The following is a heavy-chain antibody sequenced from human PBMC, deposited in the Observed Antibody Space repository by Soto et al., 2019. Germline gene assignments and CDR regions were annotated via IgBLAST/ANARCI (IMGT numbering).Heavy chain of an antibody. CDR2: ISKGGSNL. J-gene: IGHJ4*02. CDR1: GFTLSSYA. CDR3: AREVEYTSAFGISSSFDY. Sequence: PGGSLRLSCAASGFTLSSYAIHWVRQAPGEGLEWVTVISKGGSNLYFADSVKGRFTISRDNSKNTLYLQMNSLRSEDTAVYYCAREVEYTSAFGISSSFDYWGQGTLVTAPQ. D-gene: IGHD6-19*01. V-gene: IGHV3-30-3*01.